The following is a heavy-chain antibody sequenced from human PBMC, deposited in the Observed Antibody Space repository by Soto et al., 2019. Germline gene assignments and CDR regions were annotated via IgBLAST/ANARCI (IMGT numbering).Heavy chain of an antibody. CDR1: GYSFPSYW. V-gene: IGHV5-51*01. J-gene: IGHJ4*02. CDR3: ARLKCCISNSCPRNGLDY. CDR2: IYPGDSYT. D-gene: IGHD2-2*01. Sequence: EVQLVQSGAEVKKPGESLKISCKGSGYSFPSYWIGWVRQRPVKGLAWMGIIYPGDSYTRYSPSFQGQVSISADNSISTAYLQWSSLKASDTAMYYCARLKCCISNSCPRNGLDYWGQGTLVTVSS.